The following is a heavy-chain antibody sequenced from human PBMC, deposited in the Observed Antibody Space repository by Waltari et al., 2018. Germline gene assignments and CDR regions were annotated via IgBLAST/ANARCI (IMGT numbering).Heavy chain of an antibody. Sequence: QVQLQQWGAGLLKPSETLSLTCAVFGASFSGYSWSWIRQSPGKGLAWIGEITYRGGTNYNPSLRSRVTISQDTSKNQFSLKLTSVTAADTAIYYCALRYYDWSIDSWGQGTQVTVSS. CDR2: ITYRGGT. D-gene: IGHD3-9*01. V-gene: IGHV4-34*02. J-gene: IGHJ4*02. CDR3: ALRYYDWSIDS. CDR1: GASFSGYS.